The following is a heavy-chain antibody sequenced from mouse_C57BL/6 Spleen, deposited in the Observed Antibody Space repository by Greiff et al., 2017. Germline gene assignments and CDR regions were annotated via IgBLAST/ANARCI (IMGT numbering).Heavy chain of an antibody. CDR2: ISYDGSN. D-gene: IGHD2-4*01. V-gene: IGHV3-6*01. Sequence: DVQLQESGPGLVKPSQSLSLTCSVTGYSITSGYYWNWIRQFPGNKLEWMGYISYDGSNNYNPSLKNRISITRDTSKNQFFLKLNSVTTEDTATYYCADGRDYAGFAYWGQGTLVTVSA. CDR1: GYSITSGYY. J-gene: IGHJ3*01. CDR3: ADGRDYAGFAY.